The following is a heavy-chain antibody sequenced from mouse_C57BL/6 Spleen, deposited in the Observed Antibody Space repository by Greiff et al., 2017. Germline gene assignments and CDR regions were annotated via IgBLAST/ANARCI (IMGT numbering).Heavy chain of an antibody. J-gene: IGHJ3*01. CDR2: ISDGGSYT. CDR1: GFTFSTHA. CDR3: ASDQLEQSLGYTY. V-gene: IGHV5-4*01. D-gene: IGHD3-1*01. Sequence: EVQVVESGGGLVKPGGSLKLSCAASGFTFSTHAMSWVRQTPEKRLEWVATISDGGSYTYYPDTVKGRFIISRDNAKKNLYLQMSHLKSEDTAMXNGASDQLEQSLGYTYWGQGTLVTVSA.